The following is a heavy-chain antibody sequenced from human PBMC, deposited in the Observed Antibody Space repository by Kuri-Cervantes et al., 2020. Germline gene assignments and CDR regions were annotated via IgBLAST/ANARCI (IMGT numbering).Heavy chain of an antibody. Sequence: GESLKISCAASGFTFDDYAMHWVRLAPGKGLEWVSLISWDGGSTYYADSVKGRFTISRDNSKNSLYLQMNSLRAEDTALYYCRGSGNYDYWGQGTLVTVSS. D-gene: IGHD3-10*01. CDR2: ISWDGGST. CDR3: RGSGNYDY. V-gene: IGHV3-43D*03. CDR1: GFTFDDYA. J-gene: IGHJ4*02.